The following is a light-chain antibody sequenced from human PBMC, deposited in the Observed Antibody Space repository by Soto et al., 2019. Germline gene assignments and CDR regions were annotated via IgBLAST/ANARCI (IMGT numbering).Light chain of an antibody. J-gene: IGLJ3*02. V-gene: IGLV8-61*01. CDR1: SASVSTSFY. CDR3: VLYMGSGLWV. Sequence: QAVVTQEPSFSASPGGTVTLTCGLSSASVSTSFYPTWYQQTPGQAPRTLIYSTNTRSSGVPDRFSGSILGNKAALTITGAQADDESDYYCVLYMGSGLWVFGGGTKVTVL. CDR2: STN.